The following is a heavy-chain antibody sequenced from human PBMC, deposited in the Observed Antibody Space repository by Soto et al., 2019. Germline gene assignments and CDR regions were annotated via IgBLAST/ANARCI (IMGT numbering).Heavy chain of an antibody. Sequence: ASVKVSFKASGYTFTNYAMHWVRQAPGQRLEWMGWINAGNGDTKYSQRFQGRVTITRDTSASTAYMELSSLRSEDTAVYYCAKGREKYSSSSPYFDYWGQGTLVTVSS. CDR3: AKGREKYSSSSPYFDY. CDR1: GYTFTNYA. J-gene: IGHJ4*02. D-gene: IGHD6-6*01. CDR2: INAGNGDT. V-gene: IGHV1-3*01.